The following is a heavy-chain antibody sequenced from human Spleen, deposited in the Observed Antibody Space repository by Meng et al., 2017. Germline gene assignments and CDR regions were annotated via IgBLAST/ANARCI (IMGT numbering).Heavy chain of an antibody. J-gene: IGHJ4*02. V-gene: IGHV3-23*01. CDR2: ISDSGGST. CDR3: AKDRGSGALGYMSPDFDY. CDR1: GFRFSRYA. Sequence: GESLKISCTASGFRFSRYAMTWVRQAPGKGLEWVSGISDSGGSTFYAGSVKGRFSISRDNSNNTLFLQMNSLRAEDTAVYYCAKDRGSGALGYMSPDFDYWGQGSLVTVSS. D-gene: IGHD3-16*01.